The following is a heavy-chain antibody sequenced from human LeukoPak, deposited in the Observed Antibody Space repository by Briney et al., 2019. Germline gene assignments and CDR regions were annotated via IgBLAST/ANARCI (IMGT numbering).Heavy chain of an antibody. J-gene: IGHJ4*02. CDR2: IKSKTDSGTT. V-gene: IGHV3-15*01. D-gene: IGHD5-18*01. Sequence: GGSLRLSCAASGFTFSNACMTWVRQAPGKGLEWVGHIKSKTDSGTTDYAAPMKGRFTISRDDSKNTLYLQMNSLKTEDTAVYYCTTGTWIQLWLADYWGQGTLVTVSS. CDR1: GFTFSNAC. CDR3: TTGTWIQLWLADY.